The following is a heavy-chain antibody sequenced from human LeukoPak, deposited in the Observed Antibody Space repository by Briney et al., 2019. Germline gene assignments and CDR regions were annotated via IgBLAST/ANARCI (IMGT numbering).Heavy chain of an antibody. CDR1: GVSIGSHY. V-gene: IGHV4-59*11. CDR3: ARDAY. Sequence: SETLSLTCTVSGVSIGSHYWSWIRQSPGKGLEWIGCVYNSGTTVYNPSLTGRVTISVDTSKNQYSMNLRSVTAADAAVYYCARDAYWGQGILVTVSS. J-gene: IGHJ4*02. CDR2: VYNSGTT.